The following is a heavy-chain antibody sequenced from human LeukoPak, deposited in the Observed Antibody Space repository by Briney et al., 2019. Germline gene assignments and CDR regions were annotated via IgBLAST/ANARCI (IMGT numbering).Heavy chain of an antibody. Sequence: GGSLRLSCAASGFTFNNYWMSWVRQARGKGLEWVANINQYGSEKYYVDSVKGRFTISRDNAKNTLYLQMNSLRAEDTAVYFCARDRGYTQDYWGQGTLVTVSS. D-gene: IGHD5-12*01. CDR3: ARDRGYTQDY. CDR1: GFTFNNYW. CDR2: INQYGSEK. J-gene: IGHJ4*02. V-gene: IGHV3-7*01.